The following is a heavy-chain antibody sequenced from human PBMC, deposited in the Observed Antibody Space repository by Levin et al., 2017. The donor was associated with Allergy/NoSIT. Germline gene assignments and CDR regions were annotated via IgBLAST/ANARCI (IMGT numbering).Heavy chain of an antibody. CDR2: ISNNGGRT. V-gene: IGHV3-64D*06. J-gene: IGHJ5*01. D-gene: IGHD4-17*01. CDR3: VKNGDYGELGS. Sequence: GESLKISCSASGFTFNKNTMQWVRQAPGKGLEHVSAISNNGGRTYYTDSVKGRFSISRDNSKNTVYLQMSSLRPEDTVTYYGVKNGDYGELGSWGQGTLVTVSS. CDR1: GFTFNKNT.